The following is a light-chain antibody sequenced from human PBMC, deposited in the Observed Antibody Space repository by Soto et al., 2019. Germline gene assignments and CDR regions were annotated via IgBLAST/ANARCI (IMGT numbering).Light chain of an antibody. CDR3: QHYGSSPRT. V-gene: IGKV3-15*01. Sequence: EIVMTQSPATLSVSPGERATLSCRASQSVSSNLAWYQQKPGQAPRLLIYGASTRATGITARFSGSGSGTEFTLTIGRLEPEDFAVYYCQHYGSSPRTFGQGTKLDIK. J-gene: IGKJ2*01. CDR2: GAS. CDR1: QSVSSN.